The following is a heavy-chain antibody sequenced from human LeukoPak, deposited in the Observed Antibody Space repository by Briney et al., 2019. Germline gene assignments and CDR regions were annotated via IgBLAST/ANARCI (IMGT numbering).Heavy chain of an antibody. D-gene: IGHD4-11*01. CDR3: AREGPYSKGYFDY. V-gene: IGHV4-30-2*01. CDR1: GGSISSGGYY. CDR2: IYHSGST. J-gene: IGHJ4*02. Sequence: KSTETLSLTCTVSGGSISSGGYYWSWIRQPPGKGLEWIGYIYHSGSTYYNPSLKSRVTISVDRSKNQFSLKLSSVTAADTAVYYCAREGPYSKGYFDYWGQGTLVTVSS.